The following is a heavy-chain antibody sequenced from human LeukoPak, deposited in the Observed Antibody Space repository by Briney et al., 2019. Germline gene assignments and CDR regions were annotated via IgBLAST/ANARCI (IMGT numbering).Heavy chain of an antibody. CDR3: AREEGRSYSSSWYLIDY. Sequence: ASVKVSCKASGGTFSSYAISWVRQAPGQGLEWMGWISAYNGNTNYAQKLQGRVTMTTDTSTSTAYMELRSLRSDDTAVYYCAREEGRSYSSSWYLIDYWGQGTLVTVSS. V-gene: IGHV1-18*01. CDR1: GGTFSSYA. D-gene: IGHD6-13*01. CDR2: ISAYNGNT. J-gene: IGHJ4*02.